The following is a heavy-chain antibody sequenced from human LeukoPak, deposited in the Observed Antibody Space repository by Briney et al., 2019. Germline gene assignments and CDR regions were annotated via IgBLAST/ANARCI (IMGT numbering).Heavy chain of an antibody. V-gene: IGHV1-2*02. CDR1: GYTFTGYY. J-gene: IGHJ4*02. CDR2: INPNSGGT. D-gene: IGHD5/OR15-5a*01. CDR3: ARVSCVYDYEGYYFDY. Sequence: GASVKVSCKASGYTFTGYYMHWVRQAPGQGLEWMGWINPNSGGTNYAQKFQGRVTMTRDTSISTAYMELSRLRSDDTDVYYRARVSCVYDYEGYYFDYWGQGTLVTVSS.